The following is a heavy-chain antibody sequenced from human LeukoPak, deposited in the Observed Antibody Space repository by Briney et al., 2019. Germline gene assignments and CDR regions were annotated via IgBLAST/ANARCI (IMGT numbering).Heavy chain of an antibody. D-gene: IGHD5-18*01. CDR2: IDGTGFST. CDR1: GFIFYISA. CDR3: AKARGYSFGSLEH. Sequence: GGSLRLSCATSGFIFYISAMTWVRQAPGKGLEWVSTIDGTGFSTFYPESVKGRFTVSRDKSRTTVFLQLSSLRVDDTAIYFCAKARGYSFGSLEHWGPGTLVTVSS. J-gene: IGHJ4*02. V-gene: IGHV3-23*01.